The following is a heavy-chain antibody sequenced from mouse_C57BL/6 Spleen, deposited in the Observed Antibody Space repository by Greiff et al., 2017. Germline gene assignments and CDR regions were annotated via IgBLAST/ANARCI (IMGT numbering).Heavy chain of an antibody. J-gene: IGHJ1*03. CDR2: INPSNGGT. Sequence: VQLQQPGTELVKPGASVKLSCKASGYTFTSYWMHWVKQRPGQGLAWIGNINPSNGGTNYNEKFKSKATLTVDKSSSSAYMQLSSLTSEDSAVYYCARAAYYSNRYWYFDVWGTGTTVTVSS. CDR3: ARAAYYSNRYWYFDV. CDR1: GYTFTSYW. D-gene: IGHD2-5*01. V-gene: IGHV1-53*01.